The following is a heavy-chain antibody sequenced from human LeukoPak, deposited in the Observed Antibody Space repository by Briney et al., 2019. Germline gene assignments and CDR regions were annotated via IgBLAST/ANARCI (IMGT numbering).Heavy chain of an antibody. CDR3: ARAYSRESGYDFVFGY. D-gene: IGHD5-12*01. CDR2: INPNSGGT. CDR1: GYTFTGYY. V-gene: IGHV1-2*02. J-gene: IGHJ4*02. Sequence: ASVKVSCKASGYTFTGYYMHWVRRAPGQGLEWMGWINPNSGGTNYAQKFQGRVTMTRDTSISTAYMELSRLRSDDTAVYYCARAYSRESGYDFVFGYWGQGTLVTVSS.